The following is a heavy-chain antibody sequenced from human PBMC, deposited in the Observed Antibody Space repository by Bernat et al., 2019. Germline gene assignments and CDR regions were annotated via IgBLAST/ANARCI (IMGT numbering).Heavy chain of an antibody. Sequence: QVQLVESGGGVVQLGRSLRLSCAASGFTVSSDGMHWVRQAPGKGLEWVAVIWYDGSNKYYADSVKGRFTISRDNSKITLYLQMNSLRAEDTAVYYCARGREGLWFGTFDYWGQGTLVTVSS. CDR1: GFTVSSDG. CDR3: ARGREGLWFGTFDY. D-gene: IGHD3-10*01. J-gene: IGHJ4*02. V-gene: IGHV3-33*01. CDR2: IWYDGSNK.